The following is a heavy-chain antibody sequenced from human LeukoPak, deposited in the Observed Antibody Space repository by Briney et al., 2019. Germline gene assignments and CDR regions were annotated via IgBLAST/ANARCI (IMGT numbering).Heavy chain of an antibody. CDR2: ISINGRST. J-gene: IGHJ4*02. V-gene: IGHV3-64D*08. D-gene: IGHD3-22*01. CDR1: GFTLSSYV. Sequence: GGSLRLSCSASGFTLSSYVMHWVRPAPGKGLEFVSSISINGRSTYYADSVKGRFTISRDTSKNTLYLQMSSLRAEDTAVYYCVKEADQYHSSGSFGYFDYWGQGTLVTVSS. CDR3: VKEADQYHSSGSFGYFDY.